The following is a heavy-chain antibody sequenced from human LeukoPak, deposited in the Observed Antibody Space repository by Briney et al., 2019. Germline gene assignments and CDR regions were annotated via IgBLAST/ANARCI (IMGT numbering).Heavy chain of an antibody. J-gene: IGHJ4*02. Sequence: ASVKVSCMASGYTFTTYYMHWVRQAPGQGLEWMGMINPTRGSASYAQKFQDRVTMTRDTSTSTVYMELSGLTSEDTAVYYCARESHNVAWHLGGYWGQGTLVTVYS. CDR2: INPTRGSA. CDR3: ARESHNVAWHLGGY. V-gene: IGHV1-46*01. D-gene: IGHD3-22*01. CDR1: GYTFTTYY.